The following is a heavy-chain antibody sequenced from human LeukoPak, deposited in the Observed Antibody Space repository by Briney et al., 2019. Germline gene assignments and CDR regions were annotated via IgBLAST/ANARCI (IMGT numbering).Heavy chain of an antibody. CDR1: GGSISSYY. D-gene: IGHD5-18*01. CDR3: AGIVDTAMVTGVGFDY. CDR2: IYTSGST. Sequence: SETLSLTCTVSGGSISSYYWSWIRQPAGKGLEWIGRIYTSGSTNYNPSLKSRVTISVDTSKNQFSLKLSSVTAADTAVYYCAGIVDTAMVTGVGFDYWGQGTLVTVSS. V-gene: IGHV4-4*07. J-gene: IGHJ4*02.